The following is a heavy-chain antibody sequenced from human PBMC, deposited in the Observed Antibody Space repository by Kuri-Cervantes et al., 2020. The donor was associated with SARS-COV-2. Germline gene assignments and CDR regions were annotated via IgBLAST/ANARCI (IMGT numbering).Heavy chain of an antibody. CDR3: ARLEV. CDR1: GGSISSYY. CDR2: IYYSGST. Sequence: GSLRLSCTVSGGSISSYYWSWIRQPAGKGLEWIGYIYYSGSTNYNPSLKSRVTISVDTSKNQYSLKLTSVTAADTAVYYCARLEVWGPGTLVTVSS. J-gene: IGHJ4*02. D-gene: IGHD3-3*01. V-gene: IGHV4-59*08.